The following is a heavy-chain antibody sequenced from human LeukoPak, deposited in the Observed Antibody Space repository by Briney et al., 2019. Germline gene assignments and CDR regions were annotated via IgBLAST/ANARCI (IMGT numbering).Heavy chain of an antibody. D-gene: IGHD6-13*01. J-gene: IGHJ4*02. CDR2: ISGSGGST. CDR1: GFTFSSYA. Sequence: GGSLRLSCAPSGFTFSSYAMSWVRQAPGKGLEWVSAISGSGGSTYYADSVKGRFTISRDNSKTTLYLQMNSLRAEDTAVYYCAKERYSSSWYDYWVQGTLVTVSS. V-gene: IGHV3-23*01. CDR3: AKERYSSSWYDY.